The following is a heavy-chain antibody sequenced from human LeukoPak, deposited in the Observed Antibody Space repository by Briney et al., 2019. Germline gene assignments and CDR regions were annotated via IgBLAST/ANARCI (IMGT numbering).Heavy chain of an antibody. D-gene: IGHD6-19*01. CDR2: ISYDGSNK. V-gene: IGHV3-30*03. CDR3: ARDRDSSGWYPGY. Sequence: GGSLRLSCAASGFTFSTYSMNWVRQAPGKGLEWVAVISYDGSNKYYADSVKGRFTISRDNSKNTLYLQMNSLRAEDTAVYYCARDRDSSGWYPGYWGQGTLVTVSS. J-gene: IGHJ4*02. CDR1: GFTFSTYS.